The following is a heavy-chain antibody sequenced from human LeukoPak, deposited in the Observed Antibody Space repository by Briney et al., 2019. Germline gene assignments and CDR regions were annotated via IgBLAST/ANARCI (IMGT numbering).Heavy chain of an antibody. CDR1: GFTFSSNA. CDR3: AKGGYCSSTSCEIHYYYYGMDV. V-gene: IGHV3-23*01. J-gene: IGHJ6*02. D-gene: IGHD2-2*01. CDR2: IRGSGSST. Sequence: GGSLRLSCAASGFTFSSNAMSWVRQAPGKGLEWVSAIRGSGSSTYYADSVKGRFTISRDNSENTLYLQMNSLRAEDTAVYYCAKGGYCSSTSCEIHYYYYGMDVWGQGTTVTVSS.